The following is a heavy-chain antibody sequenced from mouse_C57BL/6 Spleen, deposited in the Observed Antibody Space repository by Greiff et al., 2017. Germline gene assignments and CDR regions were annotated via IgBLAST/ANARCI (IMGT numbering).Heavy chain of an antibody. J-gene: IGHJ2*01. D-gene: IGHD2-5*01. Sequence: QVHVKQSGAELVKPGASVKISCKASGYAFSSYWMNWVKQRPGKGLEWIGQIYPGDGDTNYNGKFKGKATLTADKSSSTAYMQLSSLTSEDSAVYCCARSGYSNPWDLFDYWGQGTTLTASS. CDR3: ARSGYSNPWDLFDY. V-gene: IGHV1-80*01. CDR2: IYPGDGDT. CDR1: GYAFSSYW.